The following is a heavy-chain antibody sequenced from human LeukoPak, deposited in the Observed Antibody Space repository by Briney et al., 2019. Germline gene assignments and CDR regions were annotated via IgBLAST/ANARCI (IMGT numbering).Heavy chain of an antibody. CDR2: IRSKANSYAT. D-gene: IGHD3-22*01. CDR1: GFTFNTYT. V-gene: IGHV3-73*01. Sequence: GGSLRLSCAASGFTFNTYTMNWVRQASGKGLEWVGRIRSKANSYATAYAASVKGRFTISRDDSKNTAYLQMNSLKTEDTAVYYCTKGEHYYDSSGYSWYYYYYMDVWGKGTTVTVSS. J-gene: IGHJ6*03. CDR3: TKGEHYYDSSGYSWYYYYYMDV.